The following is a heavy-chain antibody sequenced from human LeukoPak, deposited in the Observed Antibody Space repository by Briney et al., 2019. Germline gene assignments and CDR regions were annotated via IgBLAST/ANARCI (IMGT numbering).Heavy chain of an antibody. V-gene: IGHV3-23*01. CDR3: AKDRGYLGHWFDP. CDR2: ISGSGGST. J-gene: IGHJ5*02. D-gene: IGHD3-22*01. CDR1: GFTFSSYA. Sequence: GRSLRLSCAASGFTFSSYAMSWVRQAPGKGLEWVSAISGSGGSTYYADSVKGRFTISRDNSKNTLYLQINSLRAEDTAVYYCAKDRGYLGHWFDPWGQGTLVTVSS.